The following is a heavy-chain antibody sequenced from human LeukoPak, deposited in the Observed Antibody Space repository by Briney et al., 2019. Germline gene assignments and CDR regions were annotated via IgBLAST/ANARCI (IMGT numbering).Heavy chain of an antibody. CDR3: VRGADNGINFPEMATIIH. CDR1: GGTFISYA. J-gene: IGHJ4*02. V-gene: IGHV1-69*05. D-gene: IGHD5-24*01. Sequence: SVKVSCKASGGTFISYAISWVRQAPGQGLEWMGRIIPIFGTANYAQKFQGRVTITTDESTSTAYMELSSLRSEDTAVYYCVRGADNGINFPEMATIIHWGQGTLVTVSS. CDR2: IIPIFGTA.